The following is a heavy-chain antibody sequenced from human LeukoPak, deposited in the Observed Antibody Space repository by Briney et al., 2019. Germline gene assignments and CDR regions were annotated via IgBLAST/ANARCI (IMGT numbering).Heavy chain of an antibody. V-gene: IGHV1-2*02. CDR2: LNPNSGGT. J-gene: IGHJ4*02. D-gene: IGHD3-10*01. CDR3: AAYYYGSGSRRYFDY. CDR1: GYTFTGYY. Sequence: GASLKVSCKASGYTFTGYYMHWVRQAPGQGLEWMGWLNPNSGGTNYAQKFQGRVTMTRDTSISTAYMELSRLRSDDTAVYYCAAYYYGSGSRRYFDYWGQGTLVTVSS.